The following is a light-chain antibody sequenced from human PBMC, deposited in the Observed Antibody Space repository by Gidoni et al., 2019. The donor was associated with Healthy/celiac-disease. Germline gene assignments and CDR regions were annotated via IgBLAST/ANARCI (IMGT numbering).Light chain of an antibody. V-gene: IGKV3-11*01. J-gene: IGKJ4*01. CDR2: DAS. CDR1: QRVSSY. CDR3: QQRSNWPSLT. Sequence: EIVLTQSPATLSLSPGERATLACRASQRVSSYLAWYQQKPGQAPRLLIYDASNRATGIPARFSGSVSGTDFTLTISSLEPDDFAVFYCQQRSNWPSLTFGGXTKVEIK.